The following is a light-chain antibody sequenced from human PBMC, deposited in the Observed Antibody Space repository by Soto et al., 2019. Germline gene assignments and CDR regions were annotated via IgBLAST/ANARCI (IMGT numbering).Light chain of an antibody. V-gene: IGKV3-15*01. J-gene: IGKJ5*01. Sequence: EIVLTQSPGTLSLSPGERATLSCRASQSVNTNLAWYQQKPGQSPRLLIYGSSPRATGIPARFSGSGSGTEFTLTISSLQSEDSAVYYCQQYNNWPPITFGQGTRLEIK. CDR1: QSVNTN. CDR2: GSS. CDR3: QQYNNWPPIT.